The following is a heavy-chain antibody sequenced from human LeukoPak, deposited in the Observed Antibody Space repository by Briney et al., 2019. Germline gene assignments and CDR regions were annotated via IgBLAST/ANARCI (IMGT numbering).Heavy chain of an antibody. V-gene: IGHV3-21*06. J-gene: IGHJ4*02. CDR3: ARVGLKYQVLGAFDY. CDR2: ISGSDSYI. CDR1: GFIFSSYT. D-gene: IGHD2-2*01. Sequence: TSGGSLRLSCAASGFIFSSYTMNWVRQAPGKGLEWVASISGSDSYISGADSVKGRFTISRDNAKNSLYLQVSSLRAEDTAVYYCARVGLKYQVLGAFDYWGLGTLVTVSS.